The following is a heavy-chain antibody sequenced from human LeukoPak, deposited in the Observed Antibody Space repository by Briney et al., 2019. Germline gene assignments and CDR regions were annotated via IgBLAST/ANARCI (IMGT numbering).Heavy chain of an antibody. CDR3: AHRPIAAAGTKVFDP. Sequence: SGPTLVNPTQTLTLTCTFSGFSVSTSGVGVGWIRQPPGKALEWLALIYWNDDKRYSPSLKSRLTITKDPSKNQVVLTMTNMDPVDTAAYYCAHRPIAAAGTKVFDPWGQGTLVTVSS. V-gene: IGHV2-5*01. D-gene: IGHD6-13*01. J-gene: IGHJ5*02. CDR2: IYWNDDK. CDR1: GFSVSTSGVG.